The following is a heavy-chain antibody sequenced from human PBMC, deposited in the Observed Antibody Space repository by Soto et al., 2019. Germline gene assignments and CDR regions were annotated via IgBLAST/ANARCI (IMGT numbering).Heavy chain of an antibody. CDR2: IDYSGST. D-gene: IGHD3-22*01. V-gene: IGHV4-30-4*01. J-gene: IGHJ6*02. CDR3: AREKGRYYDTSGYYYGDYYGMDV. CDR1: GGSISSGNHY. Sequence: QVQLQESGPGLVKPSQTLSLTCTVSGGSISSGNHYWSWIRQPPGKGLEWIGYIDYSGSTNYNPSLTSRVTISVDTSKNQFSLKLSSVTAADTAVYYCAREKGRYYDTSGYYYGDYYGMDVWGQGTTVTVSS.